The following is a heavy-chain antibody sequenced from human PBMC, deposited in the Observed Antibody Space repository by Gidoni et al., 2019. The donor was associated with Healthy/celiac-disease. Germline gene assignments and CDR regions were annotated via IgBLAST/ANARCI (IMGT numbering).Heavy chain of an antibody. Sequence: QVTLKESGPVFVKPTETLTLTCTVSGFSLSTNGLGVSWIRPPPAKALEWLAQIFSSDEKFSSTSLRSRLTIAKDTSKSQVVLTMPNMDPVDTATYYCARTYRGTTVTTNWFDPWGQGTLVTVSS. CDR1: GFSLSTNGLG. CDR2: IFSSDEK. D-gene: IGHD4-17*01. V-gene: IGHV2-26*01. J-gene: IGHJ5*02. CDR3: ARTYRGTTVTTNWFDP.